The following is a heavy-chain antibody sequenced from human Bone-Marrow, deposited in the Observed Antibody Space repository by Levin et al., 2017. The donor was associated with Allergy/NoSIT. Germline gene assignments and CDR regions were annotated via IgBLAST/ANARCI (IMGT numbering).Heavy chain of an antibody. CDR1: GYTFTSFD. V-gene: IGHV1-8*01. Sequence: ATVKVSCKTSGYTFTSFDINWVRQATGQGLEWMGWMYPNSDNAGYAQKFQGRVTMTRNTSISTAYMELSSLRSEDTAIYYCARGELGSGYLFDYWGQGTLVTVSS. CDR2: MYPNSDNA. J-gene: IGHJ4*02. CDR3: ARGELGSGYLFDY. D-gene: IGHD5-12*01.